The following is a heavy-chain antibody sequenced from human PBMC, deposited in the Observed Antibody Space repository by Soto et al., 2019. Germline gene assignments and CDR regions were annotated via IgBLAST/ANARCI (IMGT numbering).Heavy chain of an antibody. J-gene: IGHJ4*02. V-gene: IGHV3-48*03. CDR1: GFTFSSYE. Sequence: PGGSLRLSCAASGFTFSSYEMNWVRQAPGKGLEWVSYISSSGSTIYYADSVKGRFTISRDNAKSSLYLQMNSLRAEDTAVYYCASEAHGLNFDYWGQGTLVTVSS. CDR3: ASEAHGLNFDY. CDR2: ISSSGSTI.